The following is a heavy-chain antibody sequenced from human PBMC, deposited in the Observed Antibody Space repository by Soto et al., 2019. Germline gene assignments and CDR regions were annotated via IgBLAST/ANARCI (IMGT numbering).Heavy chain of an antibody. V-gene: IGHV4-34*01. D-gene: IGHD7-27*01. CDR1: GGSFSGYY. CDR3: ARGFDPRLGIGAFDI. CDR2: INHSGST. J-gene: IGHJ3*02. Sequence: SETLSLTCAVYGGSFSGYYWSWIRQPPGKGLEWIGEINHSGSTNYNPSIKSRVTISVDTSKNQFSLKLSSVTAADTAVYYCARGFDPRLGIGAFDIWGQGTMVTVSS.